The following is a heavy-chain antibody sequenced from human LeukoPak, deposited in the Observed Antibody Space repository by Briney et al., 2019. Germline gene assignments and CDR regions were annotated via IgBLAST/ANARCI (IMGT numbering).Heavy chain of an antibody. J-gene: IGHJ4*02. CDR1: GYSFTSYW. CDR3: ARPHFYASGSPYYLDY. V-gene: IGHV5-51*01. Sequence: GESLKISCKGSGYSFTSYWIGWVRQMPGKGLEWMGIIYPGDSDTRYNPSFKGQVTISADKSISTAYLQWSNLKASDTAMYYCARPHFYASGSPYYLDYWGQGTLVTVSS. D-gene: IGHD3-10*01. CDR2: IYPGDSDT.